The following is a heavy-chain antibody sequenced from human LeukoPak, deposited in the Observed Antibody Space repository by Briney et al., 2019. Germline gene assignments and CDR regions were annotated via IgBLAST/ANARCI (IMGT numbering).Heavy chain of an antibody. V-gene: IGHV3-11*04. J-gene: IGHJ4*02. CDR1: GFTFSDYY. D-gene: IGHD3-10*01. CDR3: ARMYYYGSGSYLY. Sequence: GGSLRLSCAASGFTFSDYYMSWIRQAPGKGLEWGSYISSSGSTIYYADSVKGRFTISRDNAKNSLYLQMNSLRAEDTAVYYCARMYYYGSGSYLYWGQGTLVTVSS. CDR2: ISSSGSTI.